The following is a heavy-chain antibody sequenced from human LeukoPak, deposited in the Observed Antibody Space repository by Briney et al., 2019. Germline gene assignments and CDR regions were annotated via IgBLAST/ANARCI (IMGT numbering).Heavy chain of an antibody. CDR3: ARDGAWELDYYYYGMDV. CDR2: IYSGGST. D-gene: IGHD1-26*01. V-gene: IGHV3-66*01. J-gene: IGHJ6*02. Sequence: PGGSLRLSCAASGFTVSSNYMSWVRQAPGKGLEWVSVIYSGGSTYYADSVKGRFAISRDNSKNTLYLQMNSLRAEDTAVYYCARDGAWELDYYYYGMDVWGQGTTVTVS. CDR1: GFTVSSNY.